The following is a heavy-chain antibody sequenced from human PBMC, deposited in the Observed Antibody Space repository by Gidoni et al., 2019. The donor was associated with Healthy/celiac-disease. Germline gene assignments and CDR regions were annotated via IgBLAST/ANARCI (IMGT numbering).Heavy chain of an antibody. D-gene: IGHD1-1*01. Sequence: EVQLLESGGGLVQPGGSLRLPCAASGFTFSSYARGWVRKAPGKGLEWISAISGSGGSTYYADSVKGRFTISRDNSKNTLYLQMNSLRAEDTAVYYCAKSLYGNWDYFDYWGQGTLVTVSS. J-gene: IGHJ4*02. CDR1: GFTFSSYA. CDR2: ISGSGGST. V-gene: IGHV3-23*01. CDR3: AKSLYGNWDYFDY.